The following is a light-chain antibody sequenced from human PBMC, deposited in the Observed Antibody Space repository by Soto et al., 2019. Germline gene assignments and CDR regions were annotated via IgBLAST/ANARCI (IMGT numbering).Light chain of an antibody. Sequence: GDRVTITCRASQRVSNWLAWYQQKPGKAPELLIYEASSLQSGVPSTFSGSGSGTEFTLTISSLQPDYFATYYCQQYKSYPYTFGQGTKLEIK. V-gene: IGKV1-5*03. CDR1: QRVSNW. CDR2: EAS. J-gene: IGKJ2*01. CDR3: QQYKSYPYT.